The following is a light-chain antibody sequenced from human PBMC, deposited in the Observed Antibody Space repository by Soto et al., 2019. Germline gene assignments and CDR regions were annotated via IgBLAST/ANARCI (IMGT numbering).Light chain of an antibody. CDR1: SGDIGSYNR. CDR2: EVT. Sequence: QCALTQPASVYGSPGQSITISCTGTSGDIGSYNRVSWYQQHPGKAPKLIIYEVTDRPSGVSNRFSGSKSGNTASLTISGLQAEDEAEYYCSSYTNINTRACVFGTGTKVTVL. V-gene: IGLV2-14*01. J-gene: IGLJ1*01. CDR3: SSYTNINTRACV.